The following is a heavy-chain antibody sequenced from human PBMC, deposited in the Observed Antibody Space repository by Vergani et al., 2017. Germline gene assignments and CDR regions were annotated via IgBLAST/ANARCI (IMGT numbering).Heavy chain of an antibody. CDR1: GASIRSSNYY. CDR3: ARHSTVEWLVKLGWIDP. CDR2: IYYSGST. Sequence: QLQLQESGPGLVKPSATLSLTCSVSGASIRSSNYYWGWIRHPPGKGLEWIASIYYSGSTYYNPSLKSRVTISVYTSKNQFSLKLSSVTAADTAVYFCARHSTVEWLVKLGWIDPWGQGILVTVSS. J-gene: IGHJ5*02. D-gene: IGHD6-19*01. V-gene: IGHV4-39*01.